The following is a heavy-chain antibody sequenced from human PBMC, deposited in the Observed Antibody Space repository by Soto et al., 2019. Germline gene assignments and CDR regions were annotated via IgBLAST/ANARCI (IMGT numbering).Heavy chain of an antibody. CDR2: INPSGGST. CDR3: ARDRSGDRADY. CDR1: GYTFTTYY. Sequence: QVQLVQSGAEVKKPGASVKVSCKTSGYTFTTYYMHWVRQAPGQGLEWMGIINPSGGSTGYAQKFQGRVTMTRDTSTSTVYMELSSLRSEDTAVYYCARDRSGDRADYWGQGTLVTVSS. J-gene: IGHJ4*02. V-gene: IGHV1-46*01. D-gene: IGHD6-19*01.